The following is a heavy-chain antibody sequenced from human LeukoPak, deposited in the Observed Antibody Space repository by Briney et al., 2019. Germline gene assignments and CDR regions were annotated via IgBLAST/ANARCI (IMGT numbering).Heavy chain of an antibody. CDR1: GYTFTSYD. CDR2: MNPNSGNT. Sequence: ASVKVSCKASGYTFTSYDINWVRQATGQGLEWMGWMNPNSGNTDYAQKLQGRVTMTTDTYTSTAYMELRSLRSDDTAVYYCASSDGKYFQHWGQGTLVIVSS. J-gene: IGHJ1*01. CDR3: ASSDGKYFQH. V-gene: IGHV1-8*02. D-gene: IGHD1-1*01.